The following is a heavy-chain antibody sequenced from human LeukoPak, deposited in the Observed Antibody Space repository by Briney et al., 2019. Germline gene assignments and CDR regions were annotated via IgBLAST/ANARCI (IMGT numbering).Heavy chain of an antibody. CDR3: AKAPWAQWLVFDY. D-gene: IGHD6-19*01. Sequence: GGSLRLSCAASGFTFSGYWMNWVRQAPGKGLEWMANIKQDGSEKYYVDSVKGRFTISRDNAKNLLYLQMSSLRAEDTAVYYCAKAPWAQWLVFDYWGQGTLVTVSS. J-gene: IGHJ4*02. V-gene: IGHV3-7*03. CDR1: GFTFSGYW. CDR2: IKQDGSEK.